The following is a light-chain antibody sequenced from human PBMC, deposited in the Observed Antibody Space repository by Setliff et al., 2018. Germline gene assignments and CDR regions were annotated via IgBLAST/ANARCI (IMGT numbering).Light chain of an antibody. CDR3: QVSDTNSDLFVL. V-gene: IGLV3-21*04. Sequence: SYELTQPPSVSVAPGKTAMITCEGNNIGSKGVHWYRQKPGQAPVLVIYYDRDRPSGIPERFSGSNSGNTATLTISRVEVGDEADYYCQVSDTNSDLFVLFGGGTKVTVL. CDR2: YDR. J-gene: IGLJ2*01. CDR1: NIGSKG.